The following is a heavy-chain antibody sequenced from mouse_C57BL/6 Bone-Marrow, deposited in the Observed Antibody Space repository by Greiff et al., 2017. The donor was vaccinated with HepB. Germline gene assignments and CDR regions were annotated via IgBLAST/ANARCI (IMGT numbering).Heavy chain of an antibody. J-gene: IGHJ4*01. Sequence: QVQLQQSGPGLVQPSQSLSITCTVSGFSLTSYGVHWVRQSPGKGLEWLGVIWSGGSTDYNAAFISRLSISKDNSKSQVFFKMNSLQADDTAIYYCARIGLHYAMDYWGQGTSGTVSS. CDR2: IWSGGST. D-gene: IGHD2-4*01. CDR1: GFSLTSYG. V-gene: IGHV2-2*01. CDR3: ARIGLHYAMDY.